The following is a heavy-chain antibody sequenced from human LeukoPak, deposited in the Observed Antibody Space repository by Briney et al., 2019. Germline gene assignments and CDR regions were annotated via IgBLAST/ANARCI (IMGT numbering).Heavy chain of an antibody. CDR1: GGSISSSGYY. CDR2: ICYSGST. J-gene: IGHJ4*02. Sequence: SETLSLTCTVSGGSISSSGYYWGWIRQPPGKGLEWIASICYSGSTYYNPSLKSRVTISVDTSKNQLSLKLSSLTAADTAVYYCARESAAAGPVFDYWGQGTLVTVSS. D-gene: IGHD6-13*01. CDR3: ARESAAAGPVFDY. V-gene: IGHV4-39*02.